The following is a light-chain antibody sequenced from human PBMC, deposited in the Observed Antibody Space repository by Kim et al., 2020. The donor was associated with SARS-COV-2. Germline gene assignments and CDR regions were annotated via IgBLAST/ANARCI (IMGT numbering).Light chain of an antibody. Sequence: GQSITISTTGTSNDVGAYNYVSWYQQHPGKAPKLIIYDVYSRPSGVSNRFSGSKSGNTASLTISGLQAEDEADYYCSSYTTSNTYVFATGTKVTVL. CDR1: SNDVGAYNY. CDR2: DVY. CDR3: SSYTTSNTYV. V-gene: IGLV2-14*03. J-gene: IGLJ1*01.